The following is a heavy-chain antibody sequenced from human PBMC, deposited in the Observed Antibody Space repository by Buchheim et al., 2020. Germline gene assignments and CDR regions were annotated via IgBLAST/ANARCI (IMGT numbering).Heavy chain of an antibody. J-gene: IGHJ4*02. Sequence: QVQLVESGGGVVQPGRSLRLSYAASGFTFSSYAMHWVRQAPGKGLEWVTVTSNDGRNTHYADSVRGRFTISRDNSKNTMFLQMNSLRPEDTAVYYCAKDKAAPADYYFDYWGQGTL. CDR1: GFTFSSYA. D-gene: IGHD2-2*01. V-gene: IGHV3-30*18. CDR2: TSNDGRNT. CDR3: AKDKAAPADYYFDY.